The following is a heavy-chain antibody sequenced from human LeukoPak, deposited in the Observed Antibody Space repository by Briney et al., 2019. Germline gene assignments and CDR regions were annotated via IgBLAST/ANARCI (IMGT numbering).Heavy chain of an antibody. CDR3: AKDVSSRSIFDY. CDR1: GFTFDDYA. CDR2: ISGDGGST. Sequence: PGGSLRLSWAASGFTFDDYAIHWVRQAPGKGLEWVSLISGDGGSTYYADSVKGRFTISRDNSKNSLYLQMNSLRTEETALYYCAKDVSSRSIFDYWGQGTLVTVSS. D-gene: IGHD3-3*02. V-gene: IGHV3-43*02. J-gene: IGHJ4*02.